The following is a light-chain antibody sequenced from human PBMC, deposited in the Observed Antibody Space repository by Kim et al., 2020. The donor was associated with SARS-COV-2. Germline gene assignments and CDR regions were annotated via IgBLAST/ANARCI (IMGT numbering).Light chain of an antibody. Sequence: GQRVTISCSGSSSNIGRNSVNWYPHLPGTAPKLLLYTNNQRPSGVPDRVSGSKSGTSASLDISGLQSDDEADYYCSAWDGSLNGWVFGGGTQLTVL. CDR1: SSNIGRNS. CDR3: SAWDGSLNGWV. V-gene: IGLV1-44*01. CDR2: TNN. J-gene: IGLJ3*02.